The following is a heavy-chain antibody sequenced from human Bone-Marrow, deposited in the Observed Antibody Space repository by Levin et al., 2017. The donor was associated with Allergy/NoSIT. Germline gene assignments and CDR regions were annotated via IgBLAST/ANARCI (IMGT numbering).Heavy chain of an antibody. CDR3: ARGGVTLDFDY. D-gene: IGHD3-10*01. V-gene: IGHV1-3*01. J-gene: IGHJ4*02. Sequence: ASVKVSCKTSGYTFSTYAMHWVRQAPGQGLEYMGWINAGTGDTEYSQKLQARITITRDTPASTVYMQLSSLTSEDTAVYYCARGGVTLDFDYWGQGSLVTVSS. CDR2: INAGTGDT. CDR1: GYTFSTYA.